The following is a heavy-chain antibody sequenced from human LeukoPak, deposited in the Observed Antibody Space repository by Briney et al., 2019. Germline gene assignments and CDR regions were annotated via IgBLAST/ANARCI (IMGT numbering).Heavy chain of an antibody. CDR3: AKDSSRQLYCSSTSCYPYTY. D-gene: IGHD2-2*01. CDR1: GFTFSSYA. V-gene: IGHV3-23*01. CDR2: ISGSGGST. J-gene: IGHJ4*02. Sequence: GGSLRLSCAASGFTFSSYAMSWVRQARGKGMEWVSGISGSGGSTYYADSVKGRFTISRDNSKNTLYLQMNSLRAEDTAVYYCAKDSSRQLYCSSTSCYPYTYCGQGTLVTVSS.